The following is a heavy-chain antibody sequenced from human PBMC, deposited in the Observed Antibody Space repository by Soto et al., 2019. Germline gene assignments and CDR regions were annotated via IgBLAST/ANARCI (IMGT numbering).Heavy chain of an antibody. CDR2: INAGNGNT. Sequence: QVQLVQSGAEVKKPGASVKVSCKASGYTFTSYAMHWVRQAPGQRLEWMGWINAGNGNTKYSQKFQGRVTITRDTSASTAYMELSSLRSEDTAVYYCARGRLLWFGQLFLWFDPWGQGTLVTVSS. J-gene: IGHJ5*02. V-gene: IGHV1-3*01. CDR3: ARGRLLWFGQLFLWFDP. D-gene: IGHD3-10*01. CDR1: GYTFTSYA.